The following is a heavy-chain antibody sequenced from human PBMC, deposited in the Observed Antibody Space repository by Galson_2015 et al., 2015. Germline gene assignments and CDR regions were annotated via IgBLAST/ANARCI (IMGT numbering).Heavy chain of an antibody. V-gene: IGHV3-30*18. CDR1: GFIFSDYG. CDR2: ISYHGNDK. Sequence: SLRLSCAASGFIFSDYGMHWVRQAPGKGLEWVAVISYHGNDKYYADSVKGRFTISRDNSKNALYLQMNSLRAEDTAVYFCAKDLGIAAGDEVFRWFDSWGQGALVTVSS. CDR3: AKDLGIAAGDEVFRWFDS. J-gene: IGHJ5*01. D-gene: IGHD6-13*01.